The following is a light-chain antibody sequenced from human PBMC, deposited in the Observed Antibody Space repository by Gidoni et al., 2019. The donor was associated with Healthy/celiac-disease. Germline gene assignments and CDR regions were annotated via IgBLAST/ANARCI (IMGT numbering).Light chain of an antibody. CDR1: QSIATY. V-gene: IGKV1-39*01. J-gene: IGKJ1*01. CDR2: AAS. Sequence: DIQMTQSPSSLSASVGDRVTITCRASQSIATYLNWYQQKPGKAPKRLIYAASNLQSGVPSRFSGSGSGTDFTLTISSLQPEDFATYYCQQTYSTPCEFGQGTKVEIK. CDR3: QQTYSTPCE.